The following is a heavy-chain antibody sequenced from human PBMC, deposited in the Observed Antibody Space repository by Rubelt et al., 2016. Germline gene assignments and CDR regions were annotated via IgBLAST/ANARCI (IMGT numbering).Heavy chain of an antibody. J-gene: IGHJ3*02. Sequence: QVQLVQSGTEVKKPGASVKVSCKASGYTFTGDYMHWVRQAPGPGLEWMGWMNPNRGGTNYEQRLQGRDTMTRDTSSSAAYMELNRLEPDDTAVYYCATSSGYSSGWGAFDIWGQGTMVTVSS. CDR3: ATSSGYSSGWGAFDI. V-gene: IGHV1-2*02. CDR1: GYTFTGDY. CDR2: MNPNRGGT. D-gene: IGHD6-19*01.